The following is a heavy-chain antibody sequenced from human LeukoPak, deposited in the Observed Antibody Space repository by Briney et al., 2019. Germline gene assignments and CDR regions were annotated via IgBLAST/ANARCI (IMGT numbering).Heavy chain of an antibody. CDR3: AREDGWREKRPTTYDY. V-gene: IGHV1-8*01. Sequence: ASVKVSCKASGYTFTSYDINWVRQATGQGLEWMGWMNPNSGNTGYAQKFQGRVTMTRNTSISTAYMELGSLRSEDTAVYYCAREDGWREKRPTTYDYWGQGTLVTVSS. CDR2: MNPNSGNT. D-gene: IGHD5-24*01. CDR1: GYTFTSYD. J-gene: IGHJ4*02.